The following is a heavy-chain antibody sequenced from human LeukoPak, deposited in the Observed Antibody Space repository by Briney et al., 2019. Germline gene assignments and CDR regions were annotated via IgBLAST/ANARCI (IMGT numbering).Heavy chain of an antibody. V-gene: IGHV4-34*01. CDR2: INHSGST. CDR3: ARGHDWFDP. Sequence: PSETPSLTCAVYGGSFSGYYWSWIRQPPGKGLEWIGEINHSGSTNYNPSLKSRVTISVDTSKNQFSLKLSSVTAADTAVYYCARGHDWFDPWGQGTLVTVSS. J-gene: IGHJ5*02. CDR1: GGSFSGYY.